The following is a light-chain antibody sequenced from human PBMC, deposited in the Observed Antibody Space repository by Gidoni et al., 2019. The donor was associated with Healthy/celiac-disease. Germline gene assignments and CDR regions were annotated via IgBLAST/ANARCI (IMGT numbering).Light chain of an antibody. J-gene: IGKJ1*01. Sequence: DIVMTQSPDSLAVSLGERATINCKSSQSVLYSSNNKNYLAWYQQKPGQPPKLLIYWASTRESGVPDRFSGSGSGTEFTLTISSRQAEDVAVYYCQQYDSTPTWTFGQGTKVEIK. CDR1: QSVLYSSNNKNY. CDR3: QQYDSTPTWT. CDR2: WAS. V-gene: IGKV4-1*01.